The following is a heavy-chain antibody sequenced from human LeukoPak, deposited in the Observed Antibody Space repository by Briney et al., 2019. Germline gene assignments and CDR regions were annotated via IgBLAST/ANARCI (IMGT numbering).Heavy chain of an antibody. D-gene: IGHD4-17*01. Sequence: PSETLSLTCAVYGGSFSGYYWSWIRQPPGKGLEWIGEISHSGSTNHDPSLKSRVTISVDTSKNQFSLKLSSVTAADTAVYYCASFYGDHVYNWFDPWGQGTLVTVSS. CDR2: ISHSGST. J-gene: IGHJ5*02. V-gene: IGHV4-34*01. CDR1: GGSFSGYY. CDR3: ASFYGDHVYNWFDP.